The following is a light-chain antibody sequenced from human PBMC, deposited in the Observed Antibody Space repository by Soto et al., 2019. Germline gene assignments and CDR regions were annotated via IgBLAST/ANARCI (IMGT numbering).Light chain of an antibody. CDR3: QQYNSYPVT. Sequence: DIQMTQSPSTLSASVGDRVTITCRASQSISTWLAWYQQKPGKAPKLLIYKASFLQTGVPSRLSGSGSGTEFTLTISSLQPDDFATYYCQQYNSYPVTFGGGTKVEIK. CDR1: QSISTW. V-gene: IGKV1-5*03. CDR2: KAS. J-gene: IGKJ4*01.